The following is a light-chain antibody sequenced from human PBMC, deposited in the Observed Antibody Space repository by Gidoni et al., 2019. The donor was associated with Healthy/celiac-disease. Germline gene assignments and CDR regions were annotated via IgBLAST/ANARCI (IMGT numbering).Light chain of an antibody. CDR1: QSVLYSSKNKNY. V-gene: IGKV4-1*01. Sequence: DIVMTQSPDSLAVSLGERATINCNSTQSVLYSSKNKNYLAWYQQKPGQPPKLLIYWASTRESGVPDRFSGSGSGTDFTLTISSLQAEDVAVYYCQQYYSTPPTFGQGTKVEIK. CDR3: QQYYSTPPT. J-gene: IGKJ1*01. CDR2: WAS.